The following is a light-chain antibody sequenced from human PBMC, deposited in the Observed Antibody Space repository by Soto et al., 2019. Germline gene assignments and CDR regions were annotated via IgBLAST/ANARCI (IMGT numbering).Light chain of an antibody. V-gene: IGKV1-39*01. CDR1: QHIRNY. CDR3: QQSFTIPYT. Sequence: DIQMTQSPSSLSASVGDRVIITCRASQHIRNYLNWYQQKPGKAPNLLIHSASTLRGGVPSRFSGSGSGTDFSLTISSLQPEDFATCHCQQSFTIPYTLGQGTNVAI. J-gene: IGKJ2*01. CDR2: SAS.